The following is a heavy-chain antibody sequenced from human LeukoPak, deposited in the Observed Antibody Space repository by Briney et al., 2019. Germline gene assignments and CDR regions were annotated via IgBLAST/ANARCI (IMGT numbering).Heavy chain of an antibody. CDR1: GGSISSSSSY. D-gene: IGHD5-12*01. CDR3: ARDGSRGDDGFDI. V-gene: IGHV4-39*07. J-gene: IGHJ3*02. CDR2: IYYSGST. Sequence: KTSETLSLTCTVSGGSISSSSSYWGWIRQPPGKGLEWIGSIYYSGSTYYNPSLKSRVTISVDTSKNQFSLKLSSMTAADTAVYYCARDGSRGDDGFDIWGQGTMVTVSS.